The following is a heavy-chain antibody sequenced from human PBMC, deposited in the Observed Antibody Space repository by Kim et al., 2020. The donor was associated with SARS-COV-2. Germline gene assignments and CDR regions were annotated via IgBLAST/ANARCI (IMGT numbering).Heavy chain of an antibody. CDR3: ARHVESSRASYPDY. D-gene: IGHD2-2*01. Sequence: SETLSLTCTVSGVSISSSSYYWGWIRQPPGKGREWIGTISYSGITYYNPSLKSRVTISADTSKNQFSLKLNSVTAADTAVFYCARHVESSRASYPDYWCQGTLLTVSS. CDR2: ISYSGIT. V-gene: IGHV4-39*01. J-gene: IGHJ4*02. CDR1: GVSISSSSYY.